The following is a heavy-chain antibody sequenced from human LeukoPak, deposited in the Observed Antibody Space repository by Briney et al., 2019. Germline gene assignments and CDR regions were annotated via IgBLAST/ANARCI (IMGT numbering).Heavy chain of an antibody. CDR2: IYYSGST. Sequence: SETLSLTCTVSGGSISSYYWSWVRQPSGKGLEWIGYIYYSGSTNYNPSLKSRVTISVDTSKNQFSLKLSSVTAADTAVYYCASLFGGQWLGRGDYFDYWGQGTLVTVSS. D-gene: IGHD6-19*01. CDR1: GGSISSYY. CDR3: ASLFGGQWLGRGDYFDY. V-gene: IGHV4-59*01. J-gene: IGHJ4*02.